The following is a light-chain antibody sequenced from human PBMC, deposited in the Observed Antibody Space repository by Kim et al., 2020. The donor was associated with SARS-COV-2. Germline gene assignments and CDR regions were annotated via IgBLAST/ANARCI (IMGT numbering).Light chain of an antibody. CDR2: AAS. V-gene: IGKV1D-12*01. J-gene: IGKJ5*01. CDR1: QDIRRW. Sequence: ASVGDRVPITCRASQDIRRWLGWYQQKPGKAPTLLIYAASNLQSGVPSRFSGSGSGTDFTLTISSLQPEDSATYYCQQANSFPITFGQGTRLEIK. CDR3: QQANSFPIT.